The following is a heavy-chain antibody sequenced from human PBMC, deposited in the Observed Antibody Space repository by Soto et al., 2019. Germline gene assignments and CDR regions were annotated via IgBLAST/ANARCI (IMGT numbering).Heavy chain of an antibody. Sequence: ASVKVSCKASGGTFSSYAISWVRQAPGQGLEWMGGIIPIFGTANYAQKFQGRVTITADESTSTAYMELSSLRSEDTAVYYCARASAMAVDRSSYSSGWYRLYYGMDVWGQGTTVTVS. D-gene: IGHD6-19*01. CDR2: IIPIFGTA. V-gene: IGHV1-69*13. CDR1: GGTFSSYA. CDR3: ARASAMAVDRSSYSSGWYRLYYGMDV. J-gene: IGHJ6*02.